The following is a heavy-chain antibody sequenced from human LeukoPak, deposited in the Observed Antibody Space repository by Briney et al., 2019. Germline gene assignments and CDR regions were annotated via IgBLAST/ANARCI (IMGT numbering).Heavy chain of an antibody. CDR1: GFTFSSYS. V-gene: IGHV3-21*01. CDR2: ISSSSSYI. CDR3: AGARMGSGVDY. D-gene: IGHD2-15*01. J-gene: IGHJ4*02. Sequence: PGGSLRLSCAASGFTFSSYSMNWVRQAPGKGLEWVSSISSSSSYIYYADSVKGRFTISRDNAKNSLYLQMNSLRAEDTAVYYCAGARMGSGVDYWGQGTLVTVSS.